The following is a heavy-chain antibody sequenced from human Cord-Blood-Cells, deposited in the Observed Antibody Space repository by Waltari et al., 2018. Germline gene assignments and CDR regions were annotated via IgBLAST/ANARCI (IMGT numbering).Heavy chain of an antibody. CDR3: ARGVAVAGIFDY. J-gene: IGHJ4*02. CDR1: GGSFSGYY. CDR2: INHSGST. Sequence: QVQLQQWGAGLLKPSETLSLTCAVYGGSFSGYYWSWIRQPPGKGLEWIGEINHSGSTNDHPSLKSRVTISVDTSKNQFSLKLSSVTAADTAVYYCARGVAVAGIFDYWGQGTLVTVSS. V-gene: IGHV4-34*01. D-gene: IGHD6-19*01.